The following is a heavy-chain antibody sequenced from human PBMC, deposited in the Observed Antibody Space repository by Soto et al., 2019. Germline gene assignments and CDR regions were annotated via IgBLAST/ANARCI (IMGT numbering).Heavy chain of an antibody. CDR1: GGSISSYY. Sequence: TVSGGSISSYYWSWIRQPPGKGLEWIGYIYYSGSTNYNPSLKSRVTISVDTSKNQFSLKLSSVTAADTAVYYCARDDTAMVTPWGQGTLVTVSS. V-gene: IGHV4-59*01. CDR3: ARDDTAMVTP. J-gene: IGHJ5*02. CDR2: IYYSGST. D-gene: IGHD5-18*01.